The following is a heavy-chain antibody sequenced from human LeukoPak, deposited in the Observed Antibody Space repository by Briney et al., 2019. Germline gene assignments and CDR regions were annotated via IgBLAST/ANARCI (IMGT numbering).Heavy chain of an antibody. CDR2: IYSSGSA. D-gene: IGHD3-22*01. Sequence: GGSLRLSCAGSGFIVSDYYMSWVRQAPGKGLEWVSVIYSSGSAYYADSVKGRFTISRDNSKNTLYLQMNSLRAEDTAIYYCARGPSSDYGAWGQGTLVTVPS. CDR1: GFIVSDYY. V-gene: IGHV3-53*01. J-gene: IGHJ5*02. CDR3: ARGPSSDYGA.